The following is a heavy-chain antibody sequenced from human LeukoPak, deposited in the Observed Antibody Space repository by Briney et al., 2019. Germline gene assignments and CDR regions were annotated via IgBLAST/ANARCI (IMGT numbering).Heavy chain of an antibody. CDR3: ARGDPIYDFWSGGDY. CDR2: FSSSSNVI. D-gene: IGHD3-3*01. Sequence: GGSLRLSCAASGFTFNSYAFNWVRQAPGKGLEWVSYFSSSSNVIYYTDSVKGRFTISRDNARNLLSLQMNSLRAEDTAVYYCARGDPIYDFWSGGDYWGQGSLVTVSS. CDR1: GFTFNSYA. J-gene: IGHJ4*02. V-gene: IGHV3-48*01.